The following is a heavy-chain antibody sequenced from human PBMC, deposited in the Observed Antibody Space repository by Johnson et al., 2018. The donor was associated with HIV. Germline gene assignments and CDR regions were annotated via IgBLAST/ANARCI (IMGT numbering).Heavy chain of an antibody. CDR3: ARALCSGGSCYVGRAFDI. D-gene: IGHD2-15*01. Sequence: QVQLVESGGGVVQPGRSLRLSCAASGFTFSSYAMHWVRQAPGKGLEWVAVISYDGSNKYYADSVTGRFTISRDNSKNTLYLQMNSLRAEDTAVYYCARALCSGGSCYVGRAFDIWGQGTMVTVSS. CDR2: ISYDGSNK. CDR1: GFTFSSYA. J-gene: IGHJ3*02. V-gene: IGHV3-30-3*01.